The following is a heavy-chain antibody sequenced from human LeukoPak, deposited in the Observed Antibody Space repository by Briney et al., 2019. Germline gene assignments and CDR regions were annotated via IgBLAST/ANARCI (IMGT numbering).Heavy chain of an antibody. CDR3: ARVVGATGSSDY. CDR2: IYYIGST. V-gene: IGHV4-59*01. CDR1: GGSISSDY. D-gene: IGHD1-26*01. J-gene: IGHJ4*02. Sequence: SETLSLTCTVSGGSISSDYWSWIRQPPGKGLEWIGYIYYIGSTNYYPSLKSRITISVDTSKSHFSLKLSSVTAADTAVYYCARVVGATGSSDYWGQGTLVTVSS.